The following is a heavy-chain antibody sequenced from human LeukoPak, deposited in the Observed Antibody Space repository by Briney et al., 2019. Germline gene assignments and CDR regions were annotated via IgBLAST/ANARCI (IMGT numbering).Heavy chain of an antibody. Sequence: QPGGSLRLSCAASGFTFRNYVIHWVRQAPGKGLEWVAVTSSDLNVKLYADSVKGRSTISRDNSRSTLYLQMNSLRPEDTAIYYCAREGYYGSGSPPSLYFDYWGQGTLVTVSS. CDR1: GFTFRNYV. J-gene: IGHJ4*02. CDR2: TSSDLNVK. V-gene: IGHV3-30-3*01. CDR3: AREGYYGSGSPPSLYFDY. D-gene: IGHD3-10*01.